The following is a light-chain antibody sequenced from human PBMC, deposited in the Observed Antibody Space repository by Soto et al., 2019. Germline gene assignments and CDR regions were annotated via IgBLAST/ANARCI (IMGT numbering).Light chain of an antibody. V-gene: IGKV3-11*01. CDR2: DAS. J-gene: IGKJ4*01. CDR1: QSVSSY. Sequence: EIVLTQSPAPLSLSPGERATLSCRASQSVSSYLAWYQQKTGQAPRLLIYDASNRATGIPARFSGSGSGTDFTRTISSREPEDFAVYYCQQRSNWPPGTFGGGTRVEIK. CDR3: QQRSNWPPGT.